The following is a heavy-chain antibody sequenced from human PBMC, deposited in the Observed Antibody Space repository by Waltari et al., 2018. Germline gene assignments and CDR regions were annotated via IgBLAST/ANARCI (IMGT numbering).Heavy chain of an antibody. Sequence: QVQLQQWGAGLLKPSETLSLTCAVYGGSFSGSSWSWIRQPPGRGLEWIGEINHSGSTNYNPSLKSRVTISVDTSKNQFSLKLSSVTAADTAVYYCARANPYDILTGYYTGWFDPWGQGTLVTVSS. CDR1: GGSFSGSS. V-gene: IGHV4-34*01. J-gene: IGHJ5*02. CDR2: INHSGST. CDR3: ARANPYDILTGYYTGWFDP. D-gene: IGHD3-9*01.